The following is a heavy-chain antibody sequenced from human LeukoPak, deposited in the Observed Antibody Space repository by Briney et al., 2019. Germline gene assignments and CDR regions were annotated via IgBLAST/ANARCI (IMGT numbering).Heavy chain of an antibody. CDR1: GGSFSGYY. CDR2: INHSGST. J-gene: IGHJ4*02. D-gene: IGHD2-2*01. CDR3: ARGGVPGLLDY. Sequence: SETLSLTCAVYGGSFSGYYWSWIRQPPGKGLEWIGEINHSGSTNYNPSLKSRVTMSVDTSKNQFSLKLSSVTAADTAVYYCARGGVPGLLDYWGQGTLVTVSS. V-gene: IGHV4-34*01.